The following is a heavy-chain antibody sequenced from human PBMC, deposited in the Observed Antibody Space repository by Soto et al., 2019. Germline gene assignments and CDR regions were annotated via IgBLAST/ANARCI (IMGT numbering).Heavy chain of an antibody. CDR3: AKERRWLQLSYYYGMDV. V-gene: IGHV3-30*18. CDR1: GFTFSSYG. Sequence: GGSLRLSCAASGFTFSSYGMHWVRQAPGKGLEWVAVISYDGSNKYYADSVKGRFTISRDNSKNTLYLQMNSLRAEDTAVYYCAKERRWLQLSYYYGMDVWGQGTTVTVSS. CDR2: ISYDGSNK. D-gene: IGHD5-12*01. J-gene: IGHJ6*02.